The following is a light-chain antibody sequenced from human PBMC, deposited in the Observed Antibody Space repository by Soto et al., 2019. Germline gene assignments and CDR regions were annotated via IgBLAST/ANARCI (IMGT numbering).Light chain of an antibody. V-gene: IGLV2-14*01. CDR3: SSYTGSSTLV. CDR1: SGDVGGYKF. CDR2: DVS. Sequence: QSVLTQPASVSGSPGQSITISCTGTSGDVGGYKFVSWYQQYPGKAPKLIIFDVSNRPSGVSNRFSGSKSGNTASLTISGLQGEDEADYYCSSYTGSSTLVFGGGTQLTVL. J-gene: IGLJ2*01.